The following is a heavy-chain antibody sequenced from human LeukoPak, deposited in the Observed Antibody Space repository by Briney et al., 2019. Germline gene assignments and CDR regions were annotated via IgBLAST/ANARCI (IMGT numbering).Heavy chain of an antibody. CDR1: GFTVSAYA. V-gene: IGHV3-23*01. CDR3: AARKVRGVWFYLDY. D-gene: IGHD3-10*01. J-gene: IGHJ4*02. CDR2: IYDDNT. Sequence: PGGSLRLSCAASGFTVSAYAMAWVRQAPGKELEWVSTIYDDNTYYADSVKGRFAISTDNSKNTLYLQMNSLRVEDTAVYFCAARKVRGVWFYLDYWGQGTLVTVSS.